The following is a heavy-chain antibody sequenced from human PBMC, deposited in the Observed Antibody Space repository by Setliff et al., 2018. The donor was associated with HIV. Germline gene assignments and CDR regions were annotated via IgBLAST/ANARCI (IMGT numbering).Heavy chain of an antibody. CDR1: GDSISSSSYY. CDR2: IYYSGSP. D-gene: IGHD3-3*01. Sequence: KPSETLSLTCTVSGDSISSSSYYWGWIRQPPGKGMEWIGNIYYSGSPHYNPSLNSRVTISADISKNEFSLNLRYVTAADTAVYFCARDRFGAPANDWGQGILVTVSS. J-gene: IGHJ4*02. CDR3: ARDRFGAPAND. V-gene: IGHV4-39*07.